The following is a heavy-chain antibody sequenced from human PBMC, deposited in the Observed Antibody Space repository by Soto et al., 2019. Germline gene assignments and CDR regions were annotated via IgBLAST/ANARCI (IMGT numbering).Heavy chain of an antibody. D-gene: IGHD5-12*01. V-gene: IGHV3-48*02. CDR2: ISVSGSIK. J-gene: IGHJ4*01. CDR1: GFTFSSYS. CDR3: ARDQGHDDPKNPFYFDG. Sequence: LVVSLRLSCAASGFTFSSYSMNWVRRAPGKGLEWVSFISVSGSIKYYADSVRGRFTISRDNAKNSLFLEMNSLTDEDSAVYYCARDQGHDDPKNPFYFDGWGKGNLVTVYS.